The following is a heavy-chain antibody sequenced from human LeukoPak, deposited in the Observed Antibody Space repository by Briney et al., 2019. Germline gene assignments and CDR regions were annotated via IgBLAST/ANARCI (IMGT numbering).Heavy chain of an antibody. Sequence: GRSLRLSCAASGFTFSSYAMHWVRQAPGKELEWVAVISYDGSNKYYADSVKGRFTISRDNSKNTLYLQMNSLRAEDTAVYYCARDLRPHSSGYDAFDIWGQGTMVTVSS. D-gene: IGHD3-22*01. CDR3: ARDLRPHSSGYDAFDI. CDR1: GFTFSSYA. J-gene: IGHJ3*02. CDR2: ISYDGSNK. V-gene: IGHV3-30*04.